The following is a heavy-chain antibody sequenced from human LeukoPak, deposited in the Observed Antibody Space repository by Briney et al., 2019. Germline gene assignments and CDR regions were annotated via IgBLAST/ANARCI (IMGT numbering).Heavy chain of an antibody. J-gene: IGHJ4*02. CDR2: IIPILGIA. Sequence: ASVKVSCKASGGTFSSYAISWVRQAPGQGLEWMGRIIPILGIANYAQKFQGRVTITADKSTSTAYMELSSLRSVDTAVYYCASTPLIHYYDSSGYYLFDYWGQGTLVTVSS. CDR3: ASTPLIHYYDSSGYYLFDY. D-gene: IGHD3-22*01. CDR1: GGTFSSYA. V-gene: IGHV1-69*04.